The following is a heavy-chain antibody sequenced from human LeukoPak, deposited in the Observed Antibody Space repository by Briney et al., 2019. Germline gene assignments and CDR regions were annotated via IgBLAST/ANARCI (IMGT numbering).Heavy chain of an antibody. Sequence: GGSLRLSCAASGFTFSSYAMSWVRQAPGKGLEWVSAISGSGGSTYYADSVKGRFTISRDNSKNTLYLQMNSLRAEDTAVYYCATRGHSYPDYYGMDVWGQGTTVTVSS. CDR2: ISGSGGST. CDR3: ATRGHSYPDYYGMDV. CDR1: GFTFSSYA. V-gene: IGHV3-23*01. J-gene: IGHJ6*02. D-gene: IGHD5-18*01.